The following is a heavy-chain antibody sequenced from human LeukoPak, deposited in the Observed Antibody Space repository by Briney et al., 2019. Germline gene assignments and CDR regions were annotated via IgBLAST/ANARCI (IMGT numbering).Heavy chain of an antibody. J-gene: IGHJ4*02. CDR3: ARVRHYFGSGTSPLAY. D-gene: IGHD3-10*01. CDR1: GFTFSSYW. CDR2: IKPDGNEK. Sequence: PGGSLRLSCAASGFTFSSYWMTWVRQAPGQGLEWVADIKPDGNEKNYADSVKGRFTVSRDNAEHSLFLQMNSLRAEDTAVYYCARVRHYFGSGTSPLAYWGQGTLVIVSS. V-gene: IGHV3-7*01.